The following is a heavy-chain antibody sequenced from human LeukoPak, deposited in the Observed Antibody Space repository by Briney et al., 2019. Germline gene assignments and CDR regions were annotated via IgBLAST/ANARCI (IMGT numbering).Heavy chain of an antibody. D-gene: IGHD5-12*01. J-gene: IGHJ4*02. CDR3: AKEYSGYDFDY. V-gene: IGHV3-23*01. CDR2: TSGSGVNS. Sequence: SGGSLRLSCAAPGFTVSSNYMSWVRQAPGKGLEWVAATSGSGVNSYYADSVRGRFTISRDNSQNTLYLQMDSLRAEDTALYYCAKEYSGYDFDYWGQGTLVTVSS. CDR1: GFTVSSNY.